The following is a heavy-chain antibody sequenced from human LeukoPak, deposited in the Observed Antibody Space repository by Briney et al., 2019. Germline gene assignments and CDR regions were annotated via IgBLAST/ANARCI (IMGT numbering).Heavy chain of an antibody. CDR3: ARLVVVTAIGDWFDP. Sequence: SETLSLTCTVSGGSISSYYWSWIRQPPGKGLEWIGYIYYSGSTNYNPSLKSRVTISVDTSKNQFSLKLSSVTAADTAVYYCARLVVVTAIGDWFDPWGQGTLVTVSS. CDR2: IYYSGST. D-gene: IGHD2-21*02. V-gene: IGHV4-59*08. J-gene: IGHJ5*02. CDR1: GGSISSYY.